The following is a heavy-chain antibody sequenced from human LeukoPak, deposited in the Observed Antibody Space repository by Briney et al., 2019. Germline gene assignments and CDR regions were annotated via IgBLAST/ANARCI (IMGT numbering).Heavy chain of an antibody. D-gene: IGHD4-17*01. CDR2: VNQDGTEQ. CDR1: GFTFDAYL. Sequence: GGSLRLSCAVPGFTFDAYLMTRGRQAPGRGLEWVANVNQDGTEQYYVDSVRGRFTISRDNAKNSLYLQMNSLRDEDTALYYCARRAYEYGDFFDYWGQGTLVTVSS. V-gene: IGHV3-7*01. J-gene: IGHJ4*02. CDR3: ARRAYEYGDFFDY.